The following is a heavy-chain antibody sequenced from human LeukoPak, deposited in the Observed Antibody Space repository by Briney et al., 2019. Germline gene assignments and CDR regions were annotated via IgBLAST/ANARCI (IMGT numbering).Heavy chain of an antibody. V-gene: IGHV3-7*01. J-gene: IGHJ4*02. D-gene: IGHD6-13*01. Sequence: GGSLRLSCTASGFTFSNYWMTWVRQTPGKGLEWVANIKEDESEQYYVDSVKGRFTISRDNAKNSLYLQMNSLRAEDTAVYYCTRLRFSSSWYNDYWGQGTLVTVSS. CDR1: GFTFSNYW. CDR3: TRLRFSSSWYNDY. CDR2: IKEDESEQ.